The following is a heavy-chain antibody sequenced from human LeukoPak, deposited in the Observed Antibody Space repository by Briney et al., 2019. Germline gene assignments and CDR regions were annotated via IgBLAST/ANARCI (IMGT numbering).Heavy chain of an antibody. CDR3: AGTIGYCSSTSCYFGFDY. V-gene: IGHV4-61*01. D-gene: IGHD2-2*01. CDR1: GGSVSSGSDY. Sequence: PAETLSLTCTVSGGSVSSGSDYGSWIRQPPGKGLEWIGYIYYSGSTNYNPSLKSRVTISVYTSKNQFSLKLSSVTAADTAVYYCAGTIGYCSSTSCYFGFDYWGQGTLVTVSS. J-gene: IGHJ4*02. CDR2: IYYSGST.